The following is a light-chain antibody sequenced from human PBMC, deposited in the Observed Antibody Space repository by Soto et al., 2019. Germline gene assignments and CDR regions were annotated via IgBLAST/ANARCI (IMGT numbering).Light chain of an antibody. V-gene: IGKV1-39*01. CDR1: QSISSY. Sequence: DIQMTQSPSSLSASVGDRVTINCRASQSISSYLNWYQQKPGKAPKLLIYAASSLQSGVPSRFSGSGSGTDFTLTISSLQPEDFATYYCQQSYSTLLITFGQGTRLEI. CDR3: QQSYSTLLIT. CDR2: AAS. J-gene: IGKJ5*01.